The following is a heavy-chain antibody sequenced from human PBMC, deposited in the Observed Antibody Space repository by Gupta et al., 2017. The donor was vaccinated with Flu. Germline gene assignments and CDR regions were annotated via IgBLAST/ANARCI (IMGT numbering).Heavy chain of an antibody. CDR1: EFTFSNYY. CDR3: AKGGRAEGFDP. Sequence: EVQLLESGGDFIQPGGSLRLSCSASEFTFSNYYMSWVRQSPDKGLEWLSSISGSGEFTHYRDSVKGRFTISRDSSKATMYLQMNSLRSDDTAIYYCAKGGRAEGFDPWGQGTLVTVSS. V-gene: IGHV3-23*01. J-gene: IGHJ5*02. CDR2: ISGSGEFT.